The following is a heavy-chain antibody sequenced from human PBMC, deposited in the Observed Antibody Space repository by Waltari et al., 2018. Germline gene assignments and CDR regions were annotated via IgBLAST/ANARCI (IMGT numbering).Heavy chain of an antibody. J-gene: IGHJ4*02. Sequence: EVQLLESGGVLIQPGGSLSLACAASGFPLNTYAMSWVREAPGRGREWVSTVTGGGVVKCYADSAKGRFTISRDNSKRLVYLEMNSLRDEDTAFYYCAKGHEASGLLTAYFDFWGQGTPVTGSS. V-gene: IGHV3-23*01. CDR3: AKGHEASGLLTAYFDF. D-gene: IGHD3-3*01. CDR1: GFPLNTYA. CDR2: VTGGGVVK.